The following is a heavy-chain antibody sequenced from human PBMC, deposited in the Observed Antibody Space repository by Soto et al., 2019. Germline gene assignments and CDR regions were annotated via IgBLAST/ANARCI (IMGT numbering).Heavy chain of an antibody. J-gene: IGHJ4*02. CDR2: IYYSGST. V-gene: IGHV4-59*01. D-gene: IGHD5-12*01. CDR3: ARVSRDGYNRHFDY. Sequence: SETLSLTCTVSGGSISSYYWSWIRQPPGKGLEWIGYIYYSGSTNYNPSLKSRVIISVDTSKNQFSLKLSSVTAADTAVYYCARVSRDGYNRHFDYWGQGTLVTVSS. CDR1: GGSISSYY.